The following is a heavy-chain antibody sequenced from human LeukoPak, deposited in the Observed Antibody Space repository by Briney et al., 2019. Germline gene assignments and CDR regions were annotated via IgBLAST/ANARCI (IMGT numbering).Heavy chain of an antibody. V-gene: IGHV1-69*05. J-gene: IGHJ4*02. Sequence: SVKVSCKASGGTFSSYAISWVRQAPGQGLEWMGRIIPIFGTANYAQKFQGRVTITTDESTSTAYMDLSSLRSEDTAVYYCASAVVSGWSLDYFDYWGQGTLVTVSS. D-gene: IGHD6-19*01. CDR3: ASAVVSGWSLDYFDY. CDR2: IIPIFGTA. CDR1: GGTFSSYA.